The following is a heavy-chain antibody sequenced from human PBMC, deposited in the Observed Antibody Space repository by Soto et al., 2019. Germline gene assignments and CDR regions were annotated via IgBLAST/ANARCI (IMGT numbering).Heavy chain of an antibody. CDR3: ATLPPRIEVVKTEIPA. Sequence: PSETLSLTCVVSGTSMSSTFWWTWVRQSPKKGLEWIGEIYHSGITKYNPSLKSRVTISVDKSNNQFSLEMRAVTAADTAVYYCATLPPRIEVVKTEIPAWGQGTLVTAPQ. J-gene: IGHJ5*02. CDR2: IYHSGIT. D-gene: IGHD2-15*01. V-gene: IGHV4-4*02. CDR1: GTSMSSTFW.